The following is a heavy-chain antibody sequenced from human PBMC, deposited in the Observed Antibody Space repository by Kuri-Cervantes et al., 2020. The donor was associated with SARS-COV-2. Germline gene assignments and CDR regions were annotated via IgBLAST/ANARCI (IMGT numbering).Heavy chain of an antibody. J-gene: IGHJ6*03. CDR2: INHSGST. D-gene: IGHD1-1*01. CDR3: ARSQLLGYYYYMDV. CDR1: GGSFSGYY. Sequence: GSLRLSCAVYGGSFSGYYWSWIRQPPGKGLEWIGEINHSGSTNYDPSLKSRVTASEDTSKNQFFLRLRSVTTADTAVYYCARSQLLGYYYYMDVWGEGTTVTVSS. V-gene: IGHV4-34*01.